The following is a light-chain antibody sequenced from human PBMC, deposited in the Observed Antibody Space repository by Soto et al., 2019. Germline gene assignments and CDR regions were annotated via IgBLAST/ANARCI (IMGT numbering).Light chain of an antibody. CDR2: GAS. CDR1: QSDSSSY. J-gene: IGKJ1*01. CDR3: QQYGNSPLT. Sequence: EIVLTQSPGTLSLSPGERATLSCRASQSDSSSYLAWYQQKPGQAPRLLIYGASSRATGIPDRFSGSGSGTDFTLTISRLEPEDFAVYYCQQYGNSPLTFGQGTKVELK. V-gene: IGKV3-20*01.